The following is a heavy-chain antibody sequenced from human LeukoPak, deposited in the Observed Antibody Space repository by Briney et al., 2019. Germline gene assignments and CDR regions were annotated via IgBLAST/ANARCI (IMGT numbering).Heavy chain of an antibody. Sequence: GASVKVSCKASGYTFTSYDINWVRQATGQGLEWMGWINPNSGNTGYAQKFQGRVTITRNTSISTAYMELSSLRSEDTAVYYCARGSGYCTNGVCPARGYFDYWGQGTLVTVSS. D-gene: IGHD2-8*01. CDR3: ARGSGYCTNGVCPARGYFDY. CDR2: INPNSGNT. CDR1: GYTFTSYD. V-gene: IGHV1-8*03. J-gene: IGHJ4*02.